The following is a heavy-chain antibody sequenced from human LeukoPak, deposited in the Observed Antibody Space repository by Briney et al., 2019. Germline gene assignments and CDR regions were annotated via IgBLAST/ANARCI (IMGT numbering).Heavy chain of an antibody. D-gene: IGHD5-18*01. Sequence: GGSLRLFCAASGFTFSSYWMSWVRQAPGKGLEWVANIKKDGSEKYYVDAVKGRFTISRDNAKTSLYLQMNSLRAEDTAVYYCARDLSGIAGYTYGRGIDYWGQGTLVTVSS. J-gene: IGHJ4*02. CDR3: ARDLSGIAGYTYGRGIDY. CDR2: IKKDGSEK. CDR1: GFTFSSYW. V-gene: IGHV3-7*01.